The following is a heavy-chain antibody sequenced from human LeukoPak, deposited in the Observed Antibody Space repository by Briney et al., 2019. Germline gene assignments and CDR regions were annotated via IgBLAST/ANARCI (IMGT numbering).Heavy chain of an antibody. CDR3: ARDALQLTGNYVTRWWFDP. Sequence: TGGSLRLSCAASEFTFNNNGMHWVRQAPGKGLEWVAFIRYDGIYKYYADSVKGRFTIFRDKSKTTLFLQMDSLRAEDTAVYYCARDALQLTGNYVTRWWFDPWGQGTMVTVSS. V-gene: IGHV3-30*02. CDR1: EFTFNNNG. J-gene: IGHJ3*01. D-gene: IGHD3-9*01. CDR2: IRYDGIYK.